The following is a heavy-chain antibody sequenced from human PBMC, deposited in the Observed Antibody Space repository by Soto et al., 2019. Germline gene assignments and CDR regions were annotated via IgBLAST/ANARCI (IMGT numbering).Heavy chain of an antibody. V-gene: IGHV4-61*01. D-gene: IGHD3-10*01. CDR2: VHFSGSI. J-gene: IGHJ4*02. CDR1: TDSVYNGFYY. CDR3: ARGGDPYKRGRY. Sequence: SETLSLTCSVSTDSVYNGFYYWSWIRQPPGKGLEWIGYVHFSGSIHYNPSLRSRVTISVDTSKKQLSLRLTSVTAADTAVYYCARGGDPYKRGRYWGQGTLITVSS.